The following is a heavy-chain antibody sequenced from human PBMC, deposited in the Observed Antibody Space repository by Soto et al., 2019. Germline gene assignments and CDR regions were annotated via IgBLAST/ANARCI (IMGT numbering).Heavy chain of an antibody. Sequence: SETLSLTCTVSGGSISSSSYYWGWIRQPPGKGLEWIGSIYYSGSTYYNPSLKSRVTISVDTSKNQFSLRLSSVTAADTAVYYCARQVAARVRPLLGWFDPWGQGTLVTVSS. CDR3: ARQVAARVRPLLGWFDP. V-gene: IGHV4-39*01. J-gene: IGHJ5*02. CDR1: GGSISSSSYY. CDR2: IYYSGST. D-gene: IGHD6-6*01.